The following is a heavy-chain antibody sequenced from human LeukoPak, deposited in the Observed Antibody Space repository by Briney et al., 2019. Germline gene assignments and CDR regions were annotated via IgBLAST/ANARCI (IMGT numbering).Heavy chain of an antibody. Sequence: SETLSLTCAVYGGSFSGYYWSWIRQPPGKGLEWIGEINHSGSTNYNPSLKSRVTISVDTSKNQFSLKLSSVTAADTAVYYCARHRYYGSGSYYISRRSVWFDPWGQGTLVTVSS. J-gene: IGHJ5*02. V-gene: IGHV4-34*01. CDR1: GGSFSGYY. CDR3: ARHRYYGSGSYYISRRSVWFDP. CDR2: INHSGST. D-gene: IGHD3-10*01.